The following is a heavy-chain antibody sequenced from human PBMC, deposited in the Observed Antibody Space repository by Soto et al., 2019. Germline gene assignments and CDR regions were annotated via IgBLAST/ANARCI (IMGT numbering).Heavy chain of an antibody. J-gene: IGHJ5*02. CDR3: VRGGSNYAS. CDR1: GFTFSDSW. Sequence: EVQLVESGGGLVQPGGSLRLSCTASGFTFSDSWMTWVRQAPGKGLEWGARIKPDESEKKYAESVKGRFSISRDNAKNSMYLQMDSLRGEDTAVYYCVRGGSNYASWGQGTLVTVSS. D-gene: IGHD4-4*01. CDR2: IKPDESEK. V-gene: IGHV3-7*01.